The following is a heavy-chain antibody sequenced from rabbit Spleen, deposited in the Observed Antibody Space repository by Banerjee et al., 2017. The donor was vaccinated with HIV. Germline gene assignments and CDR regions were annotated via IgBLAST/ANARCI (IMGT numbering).Heavy chain of an antibody. Sequence: QEQLVESGGGLVRPEGSLKLSCTASGFSFSNKDVMCWVRQAPGKGLEWIACINIVTGKSVYASWAKGRFFMSRTSSTTVTLQMTSLTAADTATYFCARDLVAVIGWNFNLWGPGTLVTVS. J-gene: IGHJ4*01. D-gene: IGHD1-1*01. CDR2: INIVTGKS. V-gene: IGHV1S45*01. CDR3: ARDLVAVIGWNFNL. CDR1: GFSFSNKDV.